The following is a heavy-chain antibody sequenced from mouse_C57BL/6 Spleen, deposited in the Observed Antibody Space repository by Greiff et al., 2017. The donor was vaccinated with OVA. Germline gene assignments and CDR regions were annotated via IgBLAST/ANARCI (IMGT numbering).Heavy chain of an antibody. CDR3: ARVPNWDAEGD. J-gene: IGHJ2*01. D-gene: IGHD4-1*01. CDR2: IYPSDSET. V-gene: IGHV1-61*01. Sequence: VQLQQPGAELVRPGSSVKLSCKASGYTFTSYWMDWVKQRPGQGLEWIGNIYPSDSETNYNQKFKDKATLTVDKSSSTAYMQLSSLTSEDSAVYYCARVPNWDAEGDWGKGTTLTVSS. CDR1: GYTFTSYW.